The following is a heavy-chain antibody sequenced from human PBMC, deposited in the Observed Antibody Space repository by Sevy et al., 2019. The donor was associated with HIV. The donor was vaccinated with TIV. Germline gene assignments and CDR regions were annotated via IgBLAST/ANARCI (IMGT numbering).Heavy chain of an antibody. Sequence: GGSLRLSCAASGFTFNNYGMHWVRQAPGKGLEWVAVISYDRINKYYSDSVKGRLTISRDNSKNTLDLQMNSLRPEDTAVYYCAKDAGANMGPGIIPGDGMDVWGQGTTVTVSS. V-gene: IGHV3-30*18. CDR3: AKDAGANMGPGIIPGDGMDV. J-gene: IGHJ6*02. D-gene: IGHD3-10*01. CDR1: GFTFNNYG. CDR2: ISYDRINK.